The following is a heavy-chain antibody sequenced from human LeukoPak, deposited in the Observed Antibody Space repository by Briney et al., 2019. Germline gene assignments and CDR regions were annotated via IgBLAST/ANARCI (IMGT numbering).Heavy chain of an antibody. CDR1: GFTFSSYA. CDR2: ISGGGGAT. V-gene: IGHV3-23*01. CDR3: AKSLAPCGGSCYEKYYFDY. Sequence: GGSLRLSCAAAGFTFSSYAMSCVRQTPGKWLEWVSAISGGGGATYYADSVKGLFTISRDNSKNTLYLQMDSLRDEDTAIYYCAKSLAPCGGSCYEKYYFDYWGQGTLVTVSS. D-gene: IGHD2-15*01. J-gene: IGHJ4*02.